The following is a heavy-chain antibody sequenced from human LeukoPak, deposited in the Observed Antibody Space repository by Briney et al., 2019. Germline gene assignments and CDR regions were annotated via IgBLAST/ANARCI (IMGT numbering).Heavy chain of an antibody. Sequence: TGGSLRLSCAVSGITLSDYGMSWVRQAPGRGLEWVAGISDSGGSTNYADSVKGRFTISRDNPNNTLYLQMNSLRAEDTAVYFCAKRGVVIRVILVGFHKEAYYFDSWGQGALVTVSS. D-gene: IGHD3-22*01. CDR2: ISDSGGST. V-gene: IGHV3-23*01. J-gene: IGHJ4*02. CDR1: GITLSDYG. CDR3: AKRGVVIRVILVGFHKEAYYFDS.